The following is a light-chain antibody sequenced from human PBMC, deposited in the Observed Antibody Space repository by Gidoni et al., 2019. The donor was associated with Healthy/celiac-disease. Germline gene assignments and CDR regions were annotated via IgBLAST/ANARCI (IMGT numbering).Light chain of an antibody. Sequence: EIVFTQSPATLSLSPVESATLSCRASQSVSSYLAWYQQKPGQAPRLLIYDASNRATGIPARFSGSGSGTDFTLTISSLEPEDFAVYYCQQRSNWPLTFGGGTKVEIK. CDR1: QSVSSY. CDR2: DAS. V-gene: IGKV3-11*01. CDR3: QQRSNWPLT. J-gene: IGKJ4*01.